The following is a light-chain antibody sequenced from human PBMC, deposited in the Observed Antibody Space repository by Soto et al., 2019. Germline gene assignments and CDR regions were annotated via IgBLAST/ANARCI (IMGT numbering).Light chain of an antibody. V-gene: IGLV2-14*01. J-gene: IGLJ1*01. CDR3: NSLRVNHRYV. CDR2: EVT. Sequence: QSALTQPASVSGSPGQTITISCTGTSSDVGRYNTVSWYQHHPGKAPKLIIYEVTHRPAGISDRFSASKSGNTASLTISGLQAEDEADYYCNSLRVNHRYVFGRGTKLXV. CDR1: SSDVGRYNT.